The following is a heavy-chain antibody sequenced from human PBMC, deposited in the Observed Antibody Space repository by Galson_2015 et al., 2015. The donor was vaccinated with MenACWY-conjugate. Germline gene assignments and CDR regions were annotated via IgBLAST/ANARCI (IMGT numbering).Heavy chain of an antibody. J-gene: IGHJ4*01. CDR3: ARGGK. D-gene: IGHD3-16*01. V-gene: IGHV3-7*03. Sequence: SLRLCCAASGSRFSSQWLSWVRQAPGKGPECVASINEDGSDKSYMDSVKGRFTISRDNAQNSLSLQMNSLSVEDTAVYYCARGGKWGHGTLVTVSS. CDR1: GSRFSSQW. CDR2: INEDGSDK.